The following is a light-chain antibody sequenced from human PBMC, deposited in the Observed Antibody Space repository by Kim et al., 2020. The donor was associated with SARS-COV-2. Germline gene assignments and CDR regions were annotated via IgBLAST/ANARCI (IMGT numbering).Light chain of an antibody. Sequence: GQWVTISCSGSSSNIGSNIVNWFQQLPGTAPQLLIYTNTKRPSGVPDRFSCSKSGTSASLAISGLQSEDEADYYCASWDDRLNGMVFGGGTQLTVL. CDR1: SSNIGSNI. CDR3: ASWDDRLNGMV. V-gene: IGLV1-44*01. CDR2: TNT. J-gene: IGLJ3*02.